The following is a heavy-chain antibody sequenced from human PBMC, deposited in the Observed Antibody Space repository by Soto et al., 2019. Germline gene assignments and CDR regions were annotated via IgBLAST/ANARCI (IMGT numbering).Heavy chain of an antibody. CDR2: IIPIFGTA. CDR1: GGTFSSYA. Sequence: ASVKVSCKASGGTFSSYAISWVRQAPGQGLEWMGGIIPIFGTANYAQKFQGRVTITADESTSTAYMELSSLRSEDTAVYYCAREGYSNYHYYGMDVWGQGTTVTVSS. CDR3: AREGYSNYHYYGMDV. J-gene: IGHJ6*02. V-gene: IGHV1-69*13. D-gene: IGHD4-4*01.